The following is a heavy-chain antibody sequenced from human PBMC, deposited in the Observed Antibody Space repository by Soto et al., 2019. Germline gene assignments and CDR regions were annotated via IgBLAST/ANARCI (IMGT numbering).Heavy chain of an antibody. J-gene: IGHJ4*02. CDR1: GYSFTSYW. V-gene: IGHV5-10-1*01. CDR2: IDPSDSYT. Sequence: GESLKISCKGSGYSFTSYWISWVRQMPGKGLEWMGRIDPSDSYTNYSPSFQGHVTISADKSISTAYLQWSSLTASDTAVYFCVSQRTTVITQAYFDYWGPGALVTVSS. CDR3: VSQRTTVITQAYFDY. D-gene: IGHD4-4*01.